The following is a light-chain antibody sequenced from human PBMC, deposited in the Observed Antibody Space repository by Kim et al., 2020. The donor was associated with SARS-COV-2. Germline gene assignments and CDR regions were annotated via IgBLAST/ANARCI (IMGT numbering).Light chain of an antibody. CDR3: QAWDSSTEV. J-gene: IGLJ1*01. Sequence: SVCPRQTASSTCSGDKLGDKYACWYQQKPGQSPVRVIYQDSKRPSGIPERFSGSNSGNTATLTISGTQAMDEADYYCQAWDSSTEVFGTGTKVTVL. CDR2: QDS. CDR1: KLGDKY. V-gene: IGLV3-1*01.